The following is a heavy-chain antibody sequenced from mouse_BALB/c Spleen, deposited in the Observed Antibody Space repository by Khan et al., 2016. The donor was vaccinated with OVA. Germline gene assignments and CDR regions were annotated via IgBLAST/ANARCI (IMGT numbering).Heavy chain of an antibody. D-gene: IGHD3-3*01. Sequence: VQLQQSGPELMTPGASVKISCKASGYSFTTYYMHWVKQSHGKSLEWIGYIDPFNGGNDYNQKFQGKATLTVVKSSSPAYMPLSSLTSEDSAVYYCARGTVDYWGQGTLVTVSA. J-gene: IGHJ3*01. CDR3: ARGTVDY. CDR1: GYSFTTYY. CDR2: IDPFNGGN. V-gene: IGHV1-34*01.